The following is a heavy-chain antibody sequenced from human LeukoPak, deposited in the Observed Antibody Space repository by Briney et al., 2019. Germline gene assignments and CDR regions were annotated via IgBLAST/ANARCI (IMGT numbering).Heavy chain of an antibody. CDR1: GYSFTSYC. CDR2: IYPGDSDT. V-gene: IGHV5-51*01. Sequence: GESLKISCKGSGYSFTSYCIGWVRQMPGKGLEWMGIIYPGDSDTRYSPSFQGQVTISADKSISTAYLQWSSLKASDTAMYYCARQATSPYSTPPVGPNNWFDPWGQGTLVTVSS. J-gene: IGHJ5*02. CDR3: ARQATSPYSTPPVGPNNWFDP. D-gene: IGHD6-13*01.